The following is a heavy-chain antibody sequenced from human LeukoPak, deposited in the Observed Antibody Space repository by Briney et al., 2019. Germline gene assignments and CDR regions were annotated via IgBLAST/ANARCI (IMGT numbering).Heavy chain of an antibody. Sequence: SETLSLTCAVSGGSISSSNWWSWIRQPPGKGLEWIGEIYHSGSANYNPSLKSRVTISVDTSKTQLSLKLNSVTAADTAVYYCARDRAYYYDSSGYHGAFDIWGQGTLVTVSS. CDR3: ARDRAYYYDSSGYHGAFDI. V-gene: IGHV4-4*02. CDR1: GGSISSSNW. J-gene: IGHJ3*02. CDR2: IYHSGSA. D-gene: IGHD3-22*01.